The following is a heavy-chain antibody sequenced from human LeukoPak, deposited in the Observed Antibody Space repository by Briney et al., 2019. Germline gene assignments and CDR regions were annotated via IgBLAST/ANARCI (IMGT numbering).Heavy chain of an antibody. J-gene: IGHJ3*02. CDR3: ARGNWELPDAFDI. Sequence: SETLSLTCTVSGGSISSGSYYWSWIRRPAGKGLEWIGRIYTSGSTNYNPSLKSRVTISVDTSKNQFSLKLSSVTAADTAVYYCARGNWELPDAFDIWGQGTMVTVSS. V-gene: IGHV4-61*02. CDR2: IYTSGST. CDR1: GGSISSGSYY. D-gene: IGHD1-26*01.